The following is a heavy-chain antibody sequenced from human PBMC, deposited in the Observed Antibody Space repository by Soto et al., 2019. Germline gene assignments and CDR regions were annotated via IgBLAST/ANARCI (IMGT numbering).Heavy chain of an antibody. Sequence: GGSLRLSFAAAGGTFGGYALSWVRQAPGKGLEWVSAISGSGGSTDYVDSVKGRFTISRDDSKNTLYLQMNSLRAEDTAVYYCAKLQAYSYGPGAYFDYWGQGTLVTVSS. CDR3: AKLQAYSYGPGAYFDY. J-gene: IGHJ4*02. CDR2: ISGSGGST. D-gene: IGHD5-18*01. CDR1: GGTFGGYA. V-gene: IGHV3-23*01.